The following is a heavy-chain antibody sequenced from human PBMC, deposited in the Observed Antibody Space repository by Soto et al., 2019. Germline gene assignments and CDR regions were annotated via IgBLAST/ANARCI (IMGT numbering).Heavy chain of an antibody. CDR2: IFHTGSA. V-gene: IGHV4-4*02. Sequence: SETLSLTCAVSGGSITSNLWSWVRQPPGKGLEWIAEIFHTGSANYNPSLMGRLTISMDKSRNHLSLNLNSVTAADTAVYYCARHIAVSGTRGFDHWGQGTLVTVSS. D-gene: IGHD2-21*01. J-gene: IGHJ4*02. CDR3: ARHIAVSGTRGFDH. CDR1: GGSITSNL.